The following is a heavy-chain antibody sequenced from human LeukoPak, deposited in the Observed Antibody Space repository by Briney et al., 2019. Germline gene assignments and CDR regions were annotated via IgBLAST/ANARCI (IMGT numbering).Heavy chain of an antibody. D-gene: IGHD3-22*01. V-gene: IGHV4-59*01. CDR3: ARTLVRRIVVVKFFDY. J-gene: IGHJ4*02. CDR1: GGSISSYY. Sequence: SETLSLTCTVSGGSISSYYWSWIRQPPGKGLEWIGYIYYSGSTNYNPSLKSRVTISVDASKNQFSLKLSSVTAADTAVYYCARTLVRRIVVVKFFDYWGQGTLVTVSS. CDR2: IYYSGST.